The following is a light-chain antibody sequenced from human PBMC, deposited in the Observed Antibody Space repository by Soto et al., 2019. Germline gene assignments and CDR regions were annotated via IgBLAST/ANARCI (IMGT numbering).Light chain of an antibody. Sequence: DIQMTQSPSTLSASVGDRVTITCRASQSISSWLAWYQQKAGKAPKLLIYKASSLESGVPSRFSSSGTGTEFTLAISALHNDDIVNCFSKKYTSKLWKIGEGTKVEI. CDR2: KAS. J-gene: IGKJ1*01. CDR3: KKYTSKLWK. V-gene: IGKV1-5*03. CDR1: QSISSW.